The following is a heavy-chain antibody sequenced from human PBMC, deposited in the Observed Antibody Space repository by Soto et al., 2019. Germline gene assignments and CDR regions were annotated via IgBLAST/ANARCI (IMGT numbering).Heavy chain of an antibody. Sequence: LRLSCAASGFTFSNYAMHWVRQAPGKGLEWVTVIWYDGSKKYYADSVKGRFTISRDNSKNTPYLQMNSLRAEDTALYYCARVLVVDGNSFYFGMDVWGQGTTVTVSS. CDR3: ARVLVVDGNSFYFGMDV. CDR2: IWYDGSKK. J-gene: IGHJ6*02. CDR1: GFTFSNYA. V-gene: IGHV3-33*08. D-gene: IGHD2-2*01.